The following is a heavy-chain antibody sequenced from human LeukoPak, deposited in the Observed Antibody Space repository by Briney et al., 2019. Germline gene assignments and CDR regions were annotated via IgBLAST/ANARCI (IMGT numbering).Heavy chain of an antibody. D-gene: IGHD3-22*01. CDR3: ARRSIGSGYYTFDY. V-gene: IGHV1-18*01. Sequence: GASVKVSCKDSGYTFTSYGISWVRQAPGQGLEWMGWISAYNGNTNYAQKLQGRVTMTTDTSTSTAYMELRSLRSDDTAVYYCARRSIGSGYYTFDYWGQGTLVTVSS. J-gene: IGHJ4*02. CDR1: GYTFTSYG. CDR2: ISAYNGNT.